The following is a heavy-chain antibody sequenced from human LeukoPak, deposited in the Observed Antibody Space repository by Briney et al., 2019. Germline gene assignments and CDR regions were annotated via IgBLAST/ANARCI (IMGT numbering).Heavy chain of an antibody. CDR2: IYTSGGT. CDR1: GGSISNYY. V-gene: IGHV4-4*09. J-gene: IGHJ4*02. Sequence: PSETLSLTCTVSGGSISNYYWSWMRQPPGKGLEWIGYIYTSGGTNYNPSLKSRVTISVDTSKNQFSLELNSVTAADTAVYYCTRQRHADIVGTTVFDYWGQGTLVTVSS. CDR3: TRQRHADIVGTTVFDY. D-gene: IGHD1-1*01.